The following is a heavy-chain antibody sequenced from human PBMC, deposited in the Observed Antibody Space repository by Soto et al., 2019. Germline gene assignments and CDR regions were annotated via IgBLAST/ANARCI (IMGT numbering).Heavy chain of an antibody. V-gene: IGHV5-51*01. CDR1: GYSVTSYW. J-gene: IGHJ4*02. D-gene: IGHD1-1*01. CDR2: IYPGDSCT. Sequence: GESLKISCKGSGYSVTSYWIGWVRQMPGKGLELMGIIYPGDSCTRYSPSFQCQVTISADKSISTAYLQWSSLKASDTAMYYCARPYETGTTRWGQGTLVTVSS. CDR3: ARPYETGTTR.